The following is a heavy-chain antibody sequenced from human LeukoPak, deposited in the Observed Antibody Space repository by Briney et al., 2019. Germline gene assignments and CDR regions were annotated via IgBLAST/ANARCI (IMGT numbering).Heavy chain of an antibody. Sequence: GGSLRLSCAASGFTFSDAWMSWVRQAPGKGLEWIGRIKRKTDGETTDYAAPVKGRFTISRDDSDNTLYMQMNSLKTEDTAVYYCTTDSRKWGRGTLVTVSS. J-gene: IGHJ4*02. V-gene: IGHV3-15*01. D-gene: IGHD1-14*01. CDR1: GFTFSDAW. CDR3: TTDSRK. CDR2: IKRKTDGETT.